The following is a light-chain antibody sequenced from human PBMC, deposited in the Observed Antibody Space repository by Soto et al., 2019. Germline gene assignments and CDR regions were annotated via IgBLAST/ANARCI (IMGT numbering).Light chain of an antibody. CDR3: MQALQSPLT. CDR1: QSLLQSNGYNC. Sequence: EIVMTQSPLSLPVTPGEPASISCRSSQSLLQSNGYNCLDWYLQKPGQSPQLLIYLGSNRASGVPDRFSGSGSGTDFTLKISRVEAEDVGFYYCMQALQSPLTFGGGTKVEIK. CDR2: LGS. V-gene: IGKV2-28*01. J-gene: IGKJ4*01.